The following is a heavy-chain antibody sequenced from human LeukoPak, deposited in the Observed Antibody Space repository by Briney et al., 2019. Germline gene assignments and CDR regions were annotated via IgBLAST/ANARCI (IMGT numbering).Heavy chain of an antibody. CDR2: IKEDGSED. V-gene: IGHV3-7*01. Sequence: GGSLRLSCAASGFTFSRAWMSWVRQAPGKGLEWVANIKEDGSEDYYADSVKGRFAISKDNAKNSLYLQMNSLRAEDRAMYYCARDADGYEDWGQGTLVTVSS. J-gene: IGHJ4*02. CDR3: ARDADGYED. CDR1: GFTFSRAW. D-gene: IGHD5-24*01.